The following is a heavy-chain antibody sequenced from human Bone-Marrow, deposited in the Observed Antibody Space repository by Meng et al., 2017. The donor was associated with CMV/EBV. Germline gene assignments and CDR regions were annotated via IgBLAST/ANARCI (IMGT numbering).Heavy chain of an antibody. V-gene: IGHV3-21*04. J-gene: IGHJ6*02. CDR2: ISSSSSYI. CDR1: GFTFSSYS. D-gene: IGHD2-2*01. Sequence: GESLKISCAASGFTFSSYSMNWVRQAPGKGLEWVSSISSSSSYIYYADSVKGRFTISRDNSKNTLYLQMNSLRAEDTAVYYCARGGVIVPAAKVPSVYYYYYGMDVWGQGTTVTVSS. CDR3: ARGGVIVPAAKVPSVYYYYYGMDV.